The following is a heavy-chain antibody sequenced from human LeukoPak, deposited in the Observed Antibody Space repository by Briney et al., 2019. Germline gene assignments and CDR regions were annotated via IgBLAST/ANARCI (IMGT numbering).Heavy chain of an antibody. J-gene: IGHJ4*02. CDR1: GFTFSDYY. Sequence: HTGGSLRLSCAASGFTFSDYYMSWIRQAPGKGLEWVSAISNNGGYTYYADSVQGRFTISRDNSKSTLCLQMNSLRAEDTAVYYCAKQLGYCSDGSCYFPYWGQGTLVTVSS. CDR2: ISNNGGYT. CDR3: AKQLGYCSDGSCYFPY. D-gene: IGHD2-15*01. V-gene: IGHV3-23*01.